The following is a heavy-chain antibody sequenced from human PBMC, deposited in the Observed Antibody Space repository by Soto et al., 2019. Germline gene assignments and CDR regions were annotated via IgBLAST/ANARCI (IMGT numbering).Heavy chain of an antibody. CDR3: AREIQLWLPPGGMDV. Sequence: PGGSLRLSCAASGFTFSSYSMNWVRQAPGKGLEWVSSISSSSSYIYYADSVKGRFTISRDNAKNSLYLQMNSLRAEDTAVYYCAREIQLWLPPGGMDVRGQGTTVTVSS. CDR2: ISSSSSYI. CDR1: GFTFSSYS. V-gene: IGHV3-21*01. J-gene: IGHJ6*02. D-gene: IGHD5-18*01.